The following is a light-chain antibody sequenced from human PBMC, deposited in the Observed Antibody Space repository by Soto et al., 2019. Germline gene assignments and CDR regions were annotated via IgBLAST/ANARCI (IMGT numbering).Light chain of an antibody. CDR2: GAS. CDR3: QQYDQWWT. Sequence: EIVMTQSPATLLLSTGETATLSCRASQSVGSRFLAWYQLKPGQAPRLLVYGASIRATGIPARFSGSGSGTEYSLTISSLQSEDFGVYFCQQYDQWWTFGQGTKVDIK. J-gene: IGKJ1*01. CDR1: QSVGSRF. V-gene: IGKV3-15*01.